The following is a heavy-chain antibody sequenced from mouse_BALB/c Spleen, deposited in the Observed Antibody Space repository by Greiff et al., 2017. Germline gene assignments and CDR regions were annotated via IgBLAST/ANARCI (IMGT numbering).Heavy chain of an antibody. CDR2: INPSTGYT. CDR3: ARRGTIKGYYFDY. V-gene: IGHV1-7*01. Sequence: VQLQQPGAELVKPGASVKLSCKASGYTFTSYWMHWVKLRPGQGLEWIGYINPSTGYTEYNQKFKDKATLTADKSSSTAYMQLSSLTSEDSAVYYCARRGTIKGYYFDYWGQGTTLTVSS. J-gene: IGHJ2*01. CDR1: GYTFTSYW. D-gene: IGHD2-4*01.